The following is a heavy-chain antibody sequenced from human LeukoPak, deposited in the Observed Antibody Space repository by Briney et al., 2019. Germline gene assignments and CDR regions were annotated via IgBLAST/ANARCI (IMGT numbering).Heavy chain of an antibody. D-gene: IGHD6-19*01. V-gene: IGHV3-53*01. Sequence: GGSLRLSCAASGFTVSDNYMTWVRQAPGKGPEWVSLISSGGTTYSADSVKGRFTISRDNSKNTLYLQMNSLRGEDTAVYYCARVRSDNNGWYNIDYWGQGALITVSS. CDR2: ISSGGTT. J-gene: IGHJ4*02. CDR1: GFTVSDNY. CDR3: ARVRSDNNGWYNIDY.